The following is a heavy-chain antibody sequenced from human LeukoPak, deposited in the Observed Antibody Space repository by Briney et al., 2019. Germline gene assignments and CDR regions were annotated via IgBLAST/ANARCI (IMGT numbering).Heavy chain of an antibody. CDR2: INPNSGGT. CDR1: GYTFTGYY. V-gene: IGHV1-2*02. CDR3: RVRVGEDLDY. D-gene: IGHD3-16*01. J-gene: IGHJ4*02. Sequence: GASVKVSCKASGYTFTGYYMHWVRQAPGQGLEWMGWINPNSGGTNYAQKFQGRVTMTRDASISAAYMELSRLTSDDTAVYCARVRVGEDLDYWGQGTLATVSS.